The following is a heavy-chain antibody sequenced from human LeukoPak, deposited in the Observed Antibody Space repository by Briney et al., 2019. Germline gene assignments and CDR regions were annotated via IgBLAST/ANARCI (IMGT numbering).Heavy chain of an antibody. CDR3: AKVDSSGWWAIGLYFDY. D-gene: IGHD6-19*01. CDR2: ISGSGGST. Sequence: GGSLRLSCAASGFTFSSFAMTWVRQAPGKGLEWVSAISGSGGSTYYADSVKGRFTISRDNSKNTLYLQMNSLRAEDTAVYYCAKVDSSGWWAIGLYFDYWGQGTLVTVSS. V-gene: IGHV3-23*01. J-gene: IGHJ4*02. CDR1: GFTFSSFA.